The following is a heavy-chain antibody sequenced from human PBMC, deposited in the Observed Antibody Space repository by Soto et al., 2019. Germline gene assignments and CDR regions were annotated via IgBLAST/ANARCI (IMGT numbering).Heavy chain of an antibody. V-gene: IGHV3-15*01. CDR3: TIYCISSSCDARWLDP. D-gene: IGHD2-2*01. Sequence: EVQLVESGGGLVKPGGSLRLSCAASGFTFSTAWMSWVRQAPGKGLEWVGRVKSKTDGETTDYAAPVKGRFTISRDDSENTLYLQMNSLKTEDTAVYYCTIYCISSSCDARWLDPWGQGTLVTVSS. CDR2: VKSKTDGETT. CDR1: GFTFSTAW. J-gene: IGHJ5*02.